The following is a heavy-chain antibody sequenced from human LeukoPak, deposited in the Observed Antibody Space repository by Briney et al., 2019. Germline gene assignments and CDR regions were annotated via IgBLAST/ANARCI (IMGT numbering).Heavy chain of an antibody. J-gene: IGHJ4*02. Sequence: SETLSLTCTVSGGSISSGSYYWSWIRQPAGKGLEWIGRIYTSGSTNYNPSLKSRVTISVDTSKNQFSLKLSSVTAADTAVYYCAGQYYCDSSGRVFDYWGQGTLVTVSS. CDR3: AGQYYCDSSGRVFDY. CDR2: IYTSGST. V-gene: IGHV4-61*02. D-gene: IGHD3-22*01. CDR1: GGSISSGSYY.